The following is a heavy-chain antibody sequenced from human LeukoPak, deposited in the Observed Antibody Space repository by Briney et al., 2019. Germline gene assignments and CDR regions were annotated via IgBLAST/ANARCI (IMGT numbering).Heavy chain of an antibody. Sequence: GGSLRLSCAASGFTFSSYGMPWVRQAPGKGLEWVAVIWYDGSNKYYADSVKGRFTISRDNSKNTLYLQMNSLRAEDTAVYYCAREDITIFGVVPTYYGMDVWGQGTTVTVSS. CDR2: IWYDGSNK. J-gene: IGHJ6*02. V-gene: IGHV3-33*01. CDR3: AREDITIFGVVPTYYGMDV. D-gene: IGHD3-3*01. CDR1: GFTFSSYG.